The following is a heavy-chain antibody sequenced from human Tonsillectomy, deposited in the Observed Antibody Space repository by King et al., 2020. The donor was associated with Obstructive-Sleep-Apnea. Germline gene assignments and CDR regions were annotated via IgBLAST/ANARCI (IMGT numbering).Heavy chain of an antibody. CDR3: ARDRLCSISSESGVCMDV. CDR2: IYNRGST. D-gene: IGHD3-3*02. J-gene: IGHJ6*02. CDR1: GCSISSGDYF. V-gene: IGHV4-30-4*01. Sequence: VQLQESGPGLVKPSQTLFRICTVSGCSISSGDYFWRWIRQPPGKGLEWVGYIYNRGSTSYNPSLKSRVTISEDTSQNPFSLKLNSVTAAATAVYYLARDRLCSISSESGVCMDVWGQGTTVTVSS.